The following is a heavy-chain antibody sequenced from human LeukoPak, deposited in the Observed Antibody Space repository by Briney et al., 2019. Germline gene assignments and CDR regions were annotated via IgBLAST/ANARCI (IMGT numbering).Heavy chain of an antibody. CDR2: ISGSGGSK. D-gene: IGHD6-19*01. CDR3: ANGDLRWLGIDY. CDR1: GLTFSSYA. V-gene: IGHV3-23*01. J-gene: IGHJ4*02. Sequence: GGSLRLSCAASGLTFSSYAMRWVRQAPGKGLEWVSGISGSGGSKYYADSVKGRFTISRDNSKNTLYLQMNSLRAEDTAVYYCANGDLRWLGIDYWGQGTLVTVSS.